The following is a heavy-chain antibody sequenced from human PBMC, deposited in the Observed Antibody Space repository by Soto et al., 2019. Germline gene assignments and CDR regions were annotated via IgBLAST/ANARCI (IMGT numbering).Heavy chain of an antibody. CDR1: GYTFTSYG. CDR3: ARVRVRFLELDRGNNWFDP. CDR2: ISAYNGNT. Sequence: ASVKVSWKASGYTFTSYGISWVRQAPGQGLEWMGWISAYNGNTNYAQKLQGRVTMTTDTSTSTAYMELRSLRSDDTAVYYCARVRVRFLELDRGNNWFDPWGQGTLVTVSS. J-gene: IGHJ5*02. D-gene: IGHD3-3*01. V-gene: IGHV1-18*01.